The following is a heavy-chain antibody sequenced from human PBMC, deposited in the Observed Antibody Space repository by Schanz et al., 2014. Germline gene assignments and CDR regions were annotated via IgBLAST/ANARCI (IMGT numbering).Heavy chain of an antibody. CDR3: VRDGDERLVVIFDQ. J-gene: IGHJ4*02. V-gene: IGHV1-18*04. Sequence: QVPLVQSGAEVKKPGASVKVSCTTSGYSFNLFGVSWVRQAPGQGLEWMGWISAYNGNMNYAPKFQGRVTMTTDTSTSKAYMELRNLRSDDTAVYYCVRDGDERLVVIFDQWGQGTLVTVSS. D-gene: IGHD3-22*01. CDR2: ISAYNGNM. CDR1: GYSFNLFG.